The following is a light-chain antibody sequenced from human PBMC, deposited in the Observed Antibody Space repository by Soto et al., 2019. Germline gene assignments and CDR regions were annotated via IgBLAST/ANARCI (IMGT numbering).Light chain of an antibody. CDR3: SSYTISSTLV. V-gene: IGLV2-14*01. CDR1: SSDVGGYNY. Sequence: QSALTQPASVSGSPGQSITISCTGTSSDVGGYNYVSWYQQHPGKAPKLMIYDVSIRPSGVSNRFSGSKSGNTASLTISGLQAEDEADYYCSSYTISSTLVFGTGTKVTVL. J-gene: IGLJ1*01. CDR2: DVS.